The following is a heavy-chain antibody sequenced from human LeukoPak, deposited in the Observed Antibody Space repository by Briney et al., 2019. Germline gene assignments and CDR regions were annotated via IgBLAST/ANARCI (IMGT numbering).Heavy chain of an antibody. CDR2: IQYDGRSK. CDR1: GFTFSSHA. V-gene: IGHV3-30*04. CDR3: ARDVSGSYSSDY. D-gene: IGHD1-26*01. Sequence: GGSLRLSCTASGFTFSSHAMHWVRQAPGKGLEWVAVIQYDGRSKYYADTVKGRFTVSRDNSKNTLYLEMNSLRAEDTAVYYCARDVSGSYSSDYWGQGTLDTVSS. J-gene: IGHJ4*02.